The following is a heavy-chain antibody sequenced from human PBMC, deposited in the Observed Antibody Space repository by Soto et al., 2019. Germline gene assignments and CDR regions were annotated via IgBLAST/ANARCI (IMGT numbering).Heavy chain of an antibody. CDR1: GPSIIGFY. CDR2: IYATGTT. D-gene: IGHD3-3*02. Sequence: SDSLIITSTFSGPSIIGFYWSWIRKSAGKGLEWIGRIYATGTTDYNPSLKSRVMMSVDTSKKQFSLKLRSVTAADTAVYNCVRDGPNILRDWVDPSGQGISVTVSA. J-gene: IGHJ5*02. CDR3: VRDGPNILRDWVDP. V-gene: IGHV4-4*07.